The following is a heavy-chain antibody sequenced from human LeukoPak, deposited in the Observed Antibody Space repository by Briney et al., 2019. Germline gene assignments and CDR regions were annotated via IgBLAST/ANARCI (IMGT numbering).Heavy chain of an antibody. CDR2: IIPIFGTA. J-gene: IGHJ4*02. D-gene: IGHD3-22*01. CDR1: GGTFSSYA. V-gene: IGHV1-69*01. Sequence: SVKVSCKASGGTFSSYAISWVRQAPGKGLEWMGGIIPIFGTANYAQKFQGRVTITADESTSTVYMELSSLRSEDTAVYYCARLLNYYDSSGYYQYYFDYWGQGTLVTVSS. CDR3: ARLLNYYDSSGYYQYYFDY.